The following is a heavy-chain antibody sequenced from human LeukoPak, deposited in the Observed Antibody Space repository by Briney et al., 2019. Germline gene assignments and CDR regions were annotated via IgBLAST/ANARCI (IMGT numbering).Heavy chain of an antibody. J-gene: IGHJ4*02. D-gene: IGHD6-19*01. Sequence: SVKVSCKASGGTFSSYAISWVRQAPGQGLEWMGGIIPIFGTANYAQKFQGRVTITTDESTSTAYMELSSLRPEDTAVYYCARVLVAVAGSFDYWGQGTLVTVSS. V-gene: IGHV1-69*05. CDR2: IIPIFGTA. CDR1: GGTFSSYA. CDR3: ARVLVAVAGSFDY.